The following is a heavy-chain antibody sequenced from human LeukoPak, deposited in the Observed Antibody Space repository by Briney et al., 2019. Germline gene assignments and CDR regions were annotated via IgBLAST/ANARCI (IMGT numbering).Heavy chain of an antibody. CDR2: IYYIGST. J-gene: IGHJ3*02. CDR3: ARAVVVMKAFDI. D-gene: IGHD3-22*01. V-gene: IGHV4-59*12. Sequence: SETLSLTCAVSGGSNSGNYWSWIRQPPGKGLEWIGYIYYIGSTNYNPSLKSRVTISVDTSKNQFSLKLSSVTAADTAVYYCARAVVVMKAFDIWGQGTMVTVSS. CDR1: GGSNSGNY.